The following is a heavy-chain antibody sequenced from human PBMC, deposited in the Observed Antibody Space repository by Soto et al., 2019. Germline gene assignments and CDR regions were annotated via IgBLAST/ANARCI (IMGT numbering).Heavy chain of an antibody. CDR1: AVTFKTYW. CDR2: IKEDGSEK. Sequence: EVQLMESGGGLVQPGGSLRLSCAASAVTFKTYWMSWLRQAPGKGLEWVANIKEDGSEKYYVDSVKGRFTIYRDNAEKSVFLQMTSLRVEDTAVYFCARDEIGGYFQQWGQGTLVTVSS. CDR3: ARDEIGGYFQQ. J-gene: IGHJ1*01. D-gene: IGHD2-15*01. V-gene: IGHV3-7*05.